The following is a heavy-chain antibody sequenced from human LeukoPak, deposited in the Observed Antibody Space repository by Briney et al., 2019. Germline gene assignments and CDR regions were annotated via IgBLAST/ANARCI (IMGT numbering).Heavy chain of an antibody. D-gene: IGHD3-22*01. V-gene: IGHV1-24*01. CDR1: GYSVSELS. CDR2: FDREDDAP. Sequence: GASVKVSCKVSGYSVSELSMHWVRQAPGLGLEWMGGFDREDDAPVYAQQFQGRVTMTEDTSTDTAYMELSSLRSEDTALYYCATLDSYYDSSGWPLLPDWGQGTLVTVSS. J-gene: IGHJ4*02. CDR3: ATLDSYYDSSGWPLLPD.